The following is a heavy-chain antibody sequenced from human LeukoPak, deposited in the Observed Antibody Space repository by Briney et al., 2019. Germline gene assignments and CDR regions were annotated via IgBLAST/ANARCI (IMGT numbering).Heavy chain of an antibody. D-gene: IGHD3-3*01. CDR3: AKDHEYDFWSGYFYY. CDR2: ISGSGGNT. CDR1: GFTFNNYG. V-gene: IGHV3-23*01. J-gene: IGHJ4*02. Sequence: GGSLRLSCAASGFTFNNYGMIWVRQAPGKGLELVSAISGSGGNTYYADSVKGRFTISRDNSKNTLYLQMNSLRAEDTAVYYCAKDHEYDFWSGYFYYWGQGTLVTVSS.